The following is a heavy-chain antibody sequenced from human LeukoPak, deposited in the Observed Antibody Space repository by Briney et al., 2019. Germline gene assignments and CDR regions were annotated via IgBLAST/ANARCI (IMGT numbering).Heavy chain of an antibody. J-gene: IGHJ4*02. Sequence: GGSLRLSCAASGFTFSSYTINWVRQAPGRGLEWVSSISSDGSFIFYGDSVRGRFTISRGNAKNSVYLQMKSLSADDTAVYYCAIFGGYSGYDLFDYWGQGALVTVSS. D-gene: IGHD5-12*01. V-gene: IGHV3-21*01. CDR2: ISSDGSFI. CDR3: AIFGGYSGYDLFDY. CDR1: GFTFSSYT.